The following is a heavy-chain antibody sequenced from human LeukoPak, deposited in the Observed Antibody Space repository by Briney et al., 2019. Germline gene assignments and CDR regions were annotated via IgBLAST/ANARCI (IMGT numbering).Heavy chain of an antibody. J-gene: IGHJ4*02. Sequence: ASMKLSCKASGFTFTGYYIHWVRQAPGQGLEWMGWVNPNSGGTNYAQMFQGRVTMTRDTSINTAYMELSGLRSDDTAVYYCARDPKSQLLLDYWGQGTLVTVSS. D-gene: IGHD2-2*01. V-gene: IGHV1-2*02. CDR1: GFTFTGYY. CDR3: ARDPKSQLLLDY. CDR2: VNPNSGGT.